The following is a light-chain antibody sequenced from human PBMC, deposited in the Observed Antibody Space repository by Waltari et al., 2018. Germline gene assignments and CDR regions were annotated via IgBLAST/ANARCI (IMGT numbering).Light chain of an antibody. V-gene: IGLV1-47*01. Sequence: QSVLTQPPSASGTPGQRVTISCSGSSSNIGSNYVYWYQQVPGTAPKLLIYRNNRRPSGFPDRFSGSKSGTSASLAITGLRSDDEGDYYCAAWDDSLSGRVFGGGTKLTVL. CDR3: AAWDDSLSGRV. CDR2: RNN. CDR1: SSNIGSNY. J-gene: IGLJ3*02.